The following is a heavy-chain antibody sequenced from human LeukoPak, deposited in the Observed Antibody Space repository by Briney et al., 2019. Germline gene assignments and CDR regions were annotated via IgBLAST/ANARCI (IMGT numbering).Heavy chain of an antibody. V-gene: IGHV4-30-2*01. CDR3: ARAYYGSGSYYFDY. CDR2: IYQSGTT. D-gene: IGHD3-10*01. J-gene: IGHJ4*02. CDR1: SGSISSGDYS. Sequence: SETLSLTCAVSSGSISSGDYSWSWIRQTRGKGLEWIGYIYQSGTTSYNPSLKSRVTISVDRSKNQFSLRVSSVTAADTAVYYCARAYYGSGSYYFDYWGQGTLVTVSS.